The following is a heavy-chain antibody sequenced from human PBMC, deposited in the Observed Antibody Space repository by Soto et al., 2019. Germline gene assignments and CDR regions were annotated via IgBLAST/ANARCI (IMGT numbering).Heavy chain of an antibody. J-gene: IGHJ5*02. CDR1: GGSINSGGYF. CDR3: ARGGGYTAYDGDNGFWFDP. D-gene: IGHD5-12*01. CDR2: ISNTGST. V-gene: IGHV4-31*03. Sequence: PSETLSLTCTVSGGSINSGGYFWSWIRQHPGKGLEWVGFISNTGSTSSNPSLKGRLSISVDTSKNQLSLKLTSVTAADTAIYYCARGGGYTAYDGDNGFWFDPWGQGTLVTVSS.